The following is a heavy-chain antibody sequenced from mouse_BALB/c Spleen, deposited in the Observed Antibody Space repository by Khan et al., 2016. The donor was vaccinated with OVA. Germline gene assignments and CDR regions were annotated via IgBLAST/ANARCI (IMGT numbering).Heavy chain of an antibody. J-gene: IGHJ2*01. V-gene: IGHV3-2*02. Sequence: EVQLQESGPGLVKPSQSLFLTCTVTGYSITSGYAWNWIRQFPGNKLEWMGYISYSGVTSYTPSLKSRISITRDTSKNQFFLQVNSVTTEDTATYYCARGNYYGYYFNYWGQGTTLTVSS. CDR1: GYSITSGYA. CDR2: ISYSGVT. CDR3: ARGNYYGYYFNY. D-gene: IGHD1-1*01.